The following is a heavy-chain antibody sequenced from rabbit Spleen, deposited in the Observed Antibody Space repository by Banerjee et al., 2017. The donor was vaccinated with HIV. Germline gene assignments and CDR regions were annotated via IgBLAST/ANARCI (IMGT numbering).Heavy chain of an antibody. V-gene: IGHV1S45*01. CDR1: GFSFSNTYW. Sequence: QEQLEESGGDLVKPEGSLTLTCTASGFSFSNTYWIFWVRQAPGKGLEWIGCINSGSGGITFSASWAKGRFTISRSSSTTVTLQMTSLTAADTATYFCARGYTDYATSRLDLWGPGTLVTVS. CDR3: ARGYTDYATSRLDL. CDR2: INSGSGGIT. J-gene: IGHJ3*01. D-gene: IGHD6-1*01.